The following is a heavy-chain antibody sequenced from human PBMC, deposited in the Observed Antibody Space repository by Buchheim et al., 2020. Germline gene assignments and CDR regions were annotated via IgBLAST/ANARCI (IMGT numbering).Heavy chain of an antibody. CDR3: ARGRGYDSSGYGPLYYFDY. CDR1: GGSFSGYY. D-gene: IGHD3-22*01. Sequence: QVQLQQWGAGLLKPSETLSLTCAVYGGSFSGYYWSWIRQPPGKGLEWIGEINHSGSTNYNPSLKSRVTISVDTSQNQFSLKLSSVTAADTAVYYCARGRGYDSSGYGPLYYFDYWGQGTL. J-gene: IGHJ4*02. CDR2: INHSGST. V-gene: IGHV4-34*01.